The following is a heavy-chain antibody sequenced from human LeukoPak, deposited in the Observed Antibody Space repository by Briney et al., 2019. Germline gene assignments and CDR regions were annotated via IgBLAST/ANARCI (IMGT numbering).Heavy chain of an antibody. CDR3: ATGGSGYVNY. J-gene: IGHJ4*02. CDR2: ISGSGGST. V-gene: IGHV3-23*01. CDR1: GFTFSSYA. D-gene: IGHD5-12*01. Sequence: GGSLRLSCAASGFTFSSYAMSWVRQAPGKGLEWVSAISGSGGSTYYADSVKGRFTVSRDNAKSTLYLHMNSLRADDTAVYYCATGGSGYVNYWGQGTLVTVSS.